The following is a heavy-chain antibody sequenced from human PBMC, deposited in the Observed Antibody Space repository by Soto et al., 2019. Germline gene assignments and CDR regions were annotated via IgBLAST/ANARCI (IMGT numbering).Heavy chain of an antibody. D-gene: IGHD1-26*01. Sequence: SETLSLTWTVSDGSIGSYYGSWIRQPPGKGLEWIGYIYYSGSTNYNPSLKSRVTISVDTSKNQFSLKLSSVTAADTAVYYCARRWGPTFDFWGQGTLVTVSS. CDR3: ARRWGPTFDF. J-gene: IGHJ4*02. V-gene: IGHV4-59*01. CDR2: IYYSGST. CDR1: DGSIGSYY.